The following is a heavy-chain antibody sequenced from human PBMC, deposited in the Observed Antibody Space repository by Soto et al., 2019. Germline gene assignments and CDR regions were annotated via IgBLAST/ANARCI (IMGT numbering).Heavy chain of an antibody. V-gene: IGHV4-30-4*01. CDR3: ASASGSGSYYPRGFDY. J-gene: IGHJ4*02. CDR2: IYYSGNT. CDR1: GASINSDDYY. Sequence: QVQLQESGPGLVKPSQTLSLTCTVSGASINSDDYYWSWIRQPPGKGLEWIGYIYYSGNTYYNPSLKGRVTISVDTSNNQFSLKLSSVTAADTALYYCASASGSGSYYPRGFDYWGQGALVTVSS. D-gene: IGHD3-10*01.